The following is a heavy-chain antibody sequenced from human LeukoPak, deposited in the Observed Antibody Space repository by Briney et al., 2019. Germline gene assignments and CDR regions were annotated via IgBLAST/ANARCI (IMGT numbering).Heavy chain of an antibody. V-gene: IGHV4-59*01. D-gene: IGHD3-22*01. CDR2: IYYSGST. CDR3: ARVDSSGYYYAFDI. Sequence: SETLSLTCTVSGGSISSYYWSWIRQPPGKGLEWIGYIYYSGSTNYNPSLKSRVTISVDTSKNQSSLKLSSVTAADTAVYYCARVDSSGYYYAFDIWGQGTMVTVSS. CDR1: GGSISSYY. J-gene: IGHJ3*02.